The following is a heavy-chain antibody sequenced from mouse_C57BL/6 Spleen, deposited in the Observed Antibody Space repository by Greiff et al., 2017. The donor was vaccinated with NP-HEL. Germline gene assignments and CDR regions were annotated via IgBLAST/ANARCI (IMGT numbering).Heavy chain of an antibody. CDR1: GYTFTSYW. CDR2: IDPSASYT. D-gene: IGHD2-3*01. J-gene: IGHJ2*01. V-gene: IGHV1-50*01. Sequence: QVQLQQPGAELVKPGASVKLSCKASGYTFTSYWMQWVKQRPGQGLEWIGEIDPSASYTNYNQKFKGKATLTVDTSSSTAYMQLSSLTSEDSAVYYCARFYDGYIFDYWGQGTTLTVSS. CDR3: ARFYDGYIFDY.